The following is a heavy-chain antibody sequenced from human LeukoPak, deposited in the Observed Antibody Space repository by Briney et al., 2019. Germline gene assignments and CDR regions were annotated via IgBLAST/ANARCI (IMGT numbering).Heavy chain of an antibody. CDR3: ARDYYGSGSYYRLDY. J-gene: IGHJ4*02. Sequence: GRSLRLSCAASGFTFSSYGMHWVRQAPGKGLEWVAVIWYDGSNKYYADSVKGRFTISRDNSKSTLYLQMNSLRAEDTAVYYCARDYYGSGSYYRLDYWGQGTLVTVSS. D-gene: IGHD3-10*01. CDR2: IWYDGSNK. V-gene: IGHV3-33*01. CDR1: GFTFSSYG.